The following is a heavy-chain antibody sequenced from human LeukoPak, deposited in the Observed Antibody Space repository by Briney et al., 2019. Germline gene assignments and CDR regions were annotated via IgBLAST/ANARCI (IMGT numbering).Heavy chain of an antibody. CDR1: GGSFSGYY. V-gene: IGHV4-59*01. J-gene: IGHJ4*02. D-gene: IGHD3-3*01. Sequence: SETLSLTCAVYGGSFSGYYWSWIRQPAGKGLEWIGYIYYSGSTNYNPSLKSRVTISVDTSKNQFSLKLSSVTAADTAVYYCARVSVTIFGVVTYYFDYWGQGTLVTVSS. CDR2: IYYSGST. CDR3: ARVSVTIFGVVTYYFDY.